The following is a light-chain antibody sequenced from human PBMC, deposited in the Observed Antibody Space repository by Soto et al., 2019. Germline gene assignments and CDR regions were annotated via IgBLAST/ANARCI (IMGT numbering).Light chain of an antibody. Sequence: ALTQPASVSGSPGQSITISCAGSSSDVGAYNYVSWYQQHPGKVPKLMVYDVINRPSGVSNRFSGSKSGNTASLTISGLQAKDEADYYCSSYTSSGTLIFGGGTKLTVL. CDR2: DVI. CDR1: SSDVGAYNY. V-gene: IGLV2-14*03. CDR3: SSYTSSGTLI. J-gene: IGLJ2*01.